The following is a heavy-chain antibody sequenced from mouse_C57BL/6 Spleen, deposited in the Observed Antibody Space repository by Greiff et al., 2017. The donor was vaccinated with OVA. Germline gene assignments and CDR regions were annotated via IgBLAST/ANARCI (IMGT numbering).Heavy chain of an antibody. Sequence: QVQLQQSGAELARPGASVKLSCKASGYTFTSYGISWVKQRTGQGLEWIGEIYPRSGNTYYNEKFKGKATLTADKSSSTAYMELRSLTSEDSAVYFCASPYDGYFDYWGQGTTLTVSS. V-gene: IGHV1-81*01. CDR2: IYPRSGNT. D-gene: IGHD2-3*01. J-gene: IGHJ2*01. CDR3: ASPYDGYFDY. CDR1: GYTFTSYG.